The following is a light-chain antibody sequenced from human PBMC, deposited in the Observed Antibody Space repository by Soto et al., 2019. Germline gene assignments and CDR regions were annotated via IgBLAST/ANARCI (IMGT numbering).Light chain of an antibody. Sequence: DIVIAQSPDSLAVRLVQKATINCKYRQSVLYSSNNKKHLAWSQQKEGQPPQXXXFWASTRESGVPDRCSGGGSGTDGTIPISSLQEEDGSVYDCQQYYTSRYSFGQGTKVDIK. CDR1: QSVLYSSNNKKH. CDR2: WAS. J-gene: IGKJ2*03. V-gene: IGKV4-1*01. CDR3: QQYYTSRYS.